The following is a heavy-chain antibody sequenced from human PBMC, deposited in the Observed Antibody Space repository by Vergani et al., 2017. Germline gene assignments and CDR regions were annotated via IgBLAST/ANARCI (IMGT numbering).Heavy chain of an antibody. J-gene: IGHJ4*02. V-gene: IGHV4-59*01. CDR1: GGSISSYY. CDR2: IYYSGST. CDR3: ARAFDYDIWWSSGAFDY. D-gene: IGHD3-9*01. Sequence: QVQLQESGPGLVKPSETLSLTCPVSGGSISSYYWSWIRQPPGKGLEWIGYIYYSGSTNYNPSLKSRVTISVDTSKNPFSLKLSSVTAADTAVYYCARAFDYDIWWSSGAFDYWGQGTLVTVSS.